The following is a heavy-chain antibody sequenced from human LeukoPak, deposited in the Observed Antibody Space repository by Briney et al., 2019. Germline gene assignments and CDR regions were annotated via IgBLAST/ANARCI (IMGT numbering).Heavy chain of an antibody. D-gene: IGHD3-10*01. CDR1: GFTVSSNY. CDR2: IYSGGST. CDR3: ARSPPYIYGSGSYPNDY. Sequence: PGGSLRLSCAASGFTVSSNYMSWVRQAPGKGLEWVSVIYSGGSTNYADSVKGRFTISSDNSKNKLYLQRNSLRAEDTALYYCARSPPYIYGSGSYPNDYWGKGALVTVSS. J-gene: IGHJ4*02. V-gene: IGHV3-66*01.